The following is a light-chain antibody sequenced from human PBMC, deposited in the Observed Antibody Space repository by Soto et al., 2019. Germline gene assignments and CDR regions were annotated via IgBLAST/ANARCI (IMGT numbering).Light chain of an antibody. CDR2: GAS. CDR3: HQYNHWYT. Sequence: EIVLTQSPATLSVSPGERATLSCRASQSANNNLAWYQQKPGQAPRLLIYGASNRAPGVPARFSGSGFGTEFALTVISLQSEDIAVYDCHQYNHWYTFGQGTKLEIK. V-gene: IGKV3-15*01. CDR1: QSANNN. J-gene: IGKJ2*01.